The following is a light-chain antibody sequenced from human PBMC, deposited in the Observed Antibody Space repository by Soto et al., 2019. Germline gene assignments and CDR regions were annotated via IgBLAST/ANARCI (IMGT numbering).Light chain of an antibody. V-gene: IGKV3-20*01. CDR1: QSVSSSY. CDR3: QQDGRSPWT. Sequence: MVLTQSPWTLCGYPSEGATRSCSAIQSVSSSYLAWYQQKPGQAPRLLIYGASSRATGIPDRFSGSGSGTDFTLTISRLEPEDFAVYYCQQDGRSPWTFGQGTKVEIK. CDR2: GAS. J-gene: IGKJ1*01.